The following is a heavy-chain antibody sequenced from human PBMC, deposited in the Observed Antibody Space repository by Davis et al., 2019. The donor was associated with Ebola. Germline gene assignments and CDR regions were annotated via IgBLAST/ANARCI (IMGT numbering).Heavy chain of an antibody. J-gene: IGHJ4*02. CDR2: IYYSGST. CDR1: GGSISSYY. CDR3: ARVFAQGFDY. V-gene: IGHV4-59*01. Sequence: MPSETLSLTCTVSGGSISSYYWSWIRQPPGKGLEWIGYIYYSGSTNYNPFLKSRVTISVDTSKNQFSLKLSSVTAADTAVYYCARVFAQGFDYWGQGTLVTFSS.